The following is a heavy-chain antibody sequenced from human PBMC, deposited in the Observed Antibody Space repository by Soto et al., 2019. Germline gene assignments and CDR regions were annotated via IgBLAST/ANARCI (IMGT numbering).Heavy chain of an antibody. CDR1: GFTFSSYG. CDR3: ARERCELAYCGGDSTPPLGY. CDR2: IWYDGSNK. D-gene: IGHD2-21*02. Sequence: PGGSLRLSCAASGFTFSSYGMHWVRQAPGKGLEWVAVIWYDGSNKYYADSVKGRFTISRDNSKNTLYLQMNSLRAEDTAVYYCARERCELAYCGGDSTPPLGYWGQGTLVTVSS. J-gene: IGHJ4*02. V-gene: IGHV3-33*01.